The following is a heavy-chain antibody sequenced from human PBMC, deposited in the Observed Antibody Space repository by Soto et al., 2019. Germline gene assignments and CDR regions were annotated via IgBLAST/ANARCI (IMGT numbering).Heavy chain of an antibody. J-gene: IGHJ4*02. D-gene: IGHD1-7*01. CDR2: IYSGGST. Sequence: GGSLRLSCAASGFTVSSNYMSWVRQAPGKGLEWVSVIYSGGSTYYADSVKGRFTISRDNSKNTLYLQMNSLRAEDTAVYYCARGTELELTFDYWGQGTLVTVSS. V-gene: IGHV3-66*01. CDR1: GFTVSSNY. CDR3: ARGTELELTFDY.